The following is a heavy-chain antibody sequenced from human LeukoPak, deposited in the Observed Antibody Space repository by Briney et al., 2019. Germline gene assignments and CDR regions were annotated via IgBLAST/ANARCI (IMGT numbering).Heavy chain of an antibody. CDR2: INHSGST. Sequence: SETLSFTCAVYGGSFSGYYWSWIRQPPGKGLEWIGEINHSGSTNYNPSLKSRVTISVDTSKNQFSLKLSSVTAADTAVYYCARHGLSYGIEGGFGYWGQGTLVTVSS. V-gene: IGHV4-34*01. D-gene: IGHD5-18*01. CDR3: ARHGLSYGIEGGFGY. CDR1: GGSFSGYY. J-gene: IGHJ4*02.